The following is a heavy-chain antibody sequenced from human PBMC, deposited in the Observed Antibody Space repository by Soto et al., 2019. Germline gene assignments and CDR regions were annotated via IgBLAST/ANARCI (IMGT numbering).Heavy chain of an antibody. Sequence: ASVKVSCKASGYTFTSYGISWVRQAPGQGLEWMGWISAYNGNTNYAQKLQGRVTMTTDTSTSTAYMELRSLRADDTAVYYCAKSVVLMVYAPYCWGQGTLVTVSS. J-gene: IGHJ4*02. D-gene: IGHD2-8*01. CDR2: ISAYNGNT. CDR1: GYTFTSYG. CDR3: AKSVVLMVYAPYC. V-gene: IGHV1-18*01.